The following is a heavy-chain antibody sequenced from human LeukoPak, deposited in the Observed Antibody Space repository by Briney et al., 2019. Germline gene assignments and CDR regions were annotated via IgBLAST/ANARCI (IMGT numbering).Heavy chain of an antibody. D-gene: IGHD3-22*01. CDR2: ISAYNGNT. CDR3: ARSSGGYYYDSSGYYY. J-gene: IGHJ4*02. V-gene: IGHV1-18*01. Sequence: PVASVKVSCKASGYTFTSYGISWVRQAPGQGLEWMGWISAYNGNTNYAQKLQGRVTMTTDTSTSPAYMELRSLRSDDTAVYYCARSSGGYYYDSSGYYYWGQGTLVTVSS. CDR1: GYTFTSYG.